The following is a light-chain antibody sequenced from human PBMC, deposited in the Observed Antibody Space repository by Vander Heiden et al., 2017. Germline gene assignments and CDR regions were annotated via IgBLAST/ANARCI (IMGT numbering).Light chain of an antibody. CDR2: GAS. J-gene: IGKJ1*01. V-gene: IGKV3-15*01. CDR1: QSVSSN. CDR3: QQDNNWLWT. Sequence: EIVITQSPATLSVSPGERATLSCMASQSVSSNLAWYQQKPGQAPRLLIYGASTRSTGIPARFSGSGSGTEFTLTISSLQSEDFAVYYCQQDNNWLWTFGQGTKVEIK.